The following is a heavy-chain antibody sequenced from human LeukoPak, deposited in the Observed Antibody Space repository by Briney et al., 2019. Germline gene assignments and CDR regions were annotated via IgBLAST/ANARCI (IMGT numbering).Heavy chain of an antibody. D-gene: IGHD6-19*01. Sequence: GRSLRLSCAASGFTFSSYAMHWVRQAPGKGLEWVAVISYDGSNKYYADSVKGRFTISRDNSKNTLYLQMNSLRAEDTAVYYCARGGGNPVAGEVDYWGQGTLVTVSS. CDR2: ISYDGSNK. J-gene: IGHJ4*02. CDR1: GFTFSSYA. CDR3: ARGGGNPVAGEVDY. V-gene: IGHV3-30*04.